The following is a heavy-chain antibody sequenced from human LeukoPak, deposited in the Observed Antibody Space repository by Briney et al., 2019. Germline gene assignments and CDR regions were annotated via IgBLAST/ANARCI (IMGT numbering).Heavy chain of an antibody. CDR3: ARSPSSSGNLWFDS. V-gene: IGHV3-48*03. CDR2: ISNFGDII. J-gene: IGHJ5*01. D-gene: IGHD3-10*01. Sequence: GGSLRLSCAASGFTFSNYEMNWVRQAPGKGLEWISHISNFGDIIHYADSVEGRFTTSRGNAKNSLYLQMDSLRAEDTAVYYCARSPSSSGNLWFDSWGQGTLVTVSS. CDR1: GFTFSNYE.